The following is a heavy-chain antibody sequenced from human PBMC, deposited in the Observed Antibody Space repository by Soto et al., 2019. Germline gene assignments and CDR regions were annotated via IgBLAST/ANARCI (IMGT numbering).Heavy chain of an antibody. Sequence: QVQLVQSGAEVKKPGSSVQVSCKASGGTFSNYAISWVRQAPGQGLEWMGGIIPIFGTANYTQEFQGRVTITADETTSTAYMELSSQRSEDTAVYYCASGPRETRGSYSKIDYWGQGTLVTVSS. V-gene: IGHV1-69*01. J-gene: IGHJ4*02. CDR1: GGTFSNYA. D-gene: IGHD1-26*01. CDR3: ASGPRETRGSYSKIDY. CDR2: IIPIFGTA.